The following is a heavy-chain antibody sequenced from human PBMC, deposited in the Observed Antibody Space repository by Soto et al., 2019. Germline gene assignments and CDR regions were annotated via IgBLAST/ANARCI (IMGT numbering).Heavy chain of an antibody. CDR2: IRPSGGRT. V-gene: IGHV1-46*01. CDR3: AREPNESYYFDY. J-gene: IGHJ4*02. D-gene: IGHD5-18*01. Sequence: ASVKVSCKASGYTFTNYYIHWVRQAPGQGLGWLGIIRPSGGRTEYAQRSQGRVTMTRDTSTSTVYMELTSLTSEDTAVYYCAREPNESYYFDYWGQGTLVTVSS. CDR1: GYTFTNYY.